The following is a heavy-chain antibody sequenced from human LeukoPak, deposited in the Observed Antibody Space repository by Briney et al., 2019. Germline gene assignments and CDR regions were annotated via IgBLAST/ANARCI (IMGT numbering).Heavy chain of an antibody. CDR3: AKDPNPLVYYGSGSYYLDY. D-gene: IGHD3-10*01. V-gene: IGHV3-21*01. J-gene: IGHJ4*02. CDR2: ITSSSSYI. Sequence: GGSLRLSCAASGFTFSTYNMNWVRQAPGKGLEWASSITSSSSYIYYADSVKGRFTISRDNAKNSLYLQMNSLRAEDTAVYYCAKDPNPLVYYGSGSYYLDYWGQGTLVTVSS. CDR1: GFTFSTYN.